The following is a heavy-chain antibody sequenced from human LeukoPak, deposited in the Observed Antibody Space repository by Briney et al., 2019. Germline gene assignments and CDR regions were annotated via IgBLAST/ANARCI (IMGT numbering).Heavy chain of an antibody. D-gene: IGHD6-6*01. CDR1: GFIFTTSA. CDR2: ISIGGGST. Sequence: GGSLRLSCEASGFIFTTSAISLVRQAPGKGLEWVSFISIGGGSTYYSDSVRGRFTISRDNSNNTVFLHMHSLRVEDTAIYYCAKERRSSMDVWGNGTTVSVSS. J-gene: IGHJ6*03. CDR3: AKERRSSMDV. V-gene: IGHV3-23*01.